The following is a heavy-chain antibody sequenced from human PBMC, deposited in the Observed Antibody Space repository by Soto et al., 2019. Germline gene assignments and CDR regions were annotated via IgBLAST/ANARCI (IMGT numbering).Heavy chain of an antibody. CDR3: ARELAYGDSREGAFDI. CDR2: IYSGGST. D-gene: IGHD4-17*01. Sequence: GGSLRLSCAASGFTVSSNYMSWVRQAPGKGLEWVSVIYSGGSTYYADSVKGRFTISRDNSKNTLYLQMNSLRAEDTAVYYCARELAYGDSREGAFDIWGQGTMVTVSS. CDR1: GFTVSSNY. V-gene: IGHV3-66*01. J-gene: IGHJ3*02.